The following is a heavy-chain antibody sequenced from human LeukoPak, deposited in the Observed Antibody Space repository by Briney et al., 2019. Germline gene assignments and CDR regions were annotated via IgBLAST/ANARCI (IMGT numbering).Heavy chain of an antibody. Sequence: GGSLRLSCAASGFTFSSYAMSWVRQAPGKGLEWVSAICGSGGSTYYADSVKGRFTISRDNSKNTLYLQMNSLRAEDTAVYYCAKDETDYGDSAFDYWGQGTLVTVSS. CDR1: GFTFSSYA. CDR3: AKDETDYGDSAFDY. V-gene: IGHV3-23*01. D-gene: IGHD4-17*01. J-gene: IGHJ4*02. CDR2: ICGSGGST.